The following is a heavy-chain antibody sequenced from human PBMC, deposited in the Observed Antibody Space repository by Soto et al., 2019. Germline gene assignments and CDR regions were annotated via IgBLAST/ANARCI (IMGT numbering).Heavy chain of an antibody. Sequence: EASIKVSCQASGYTLPSYSIHLVRPAPRQRLEWLGWINAGNGNTKFSQKFQGRVFITRDTSATIAYMELSSLRSEDTAVYYCARNGAPTVTPSYWFDPWGQGTLVTVSS. J-gene: IGHJ5*02. CDR2: INAGNGNT. CDR3: ARNGAPTVTPSYWFDP. D-gene: IGHD4-17*01. CDR1: GYTLPSYS. V-gene: IGHV1-3*01.